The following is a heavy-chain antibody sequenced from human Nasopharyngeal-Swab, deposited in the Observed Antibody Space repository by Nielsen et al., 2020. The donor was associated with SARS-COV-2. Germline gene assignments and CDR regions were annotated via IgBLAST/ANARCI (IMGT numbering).Heavy chain of an antibody. CDR1: GSTFSSYA. V-gene: IGHV3-21*01. CDR2: ISSSSSYI. CDR3: ARDEALVINPGNYYYYGMDV. Sequence: GGLLRLPCAASGSTFSSYAMNWARQPPGKGLEWVSSISSSSSYIYYADPVKGRFTIPRENAKNPLYLQMNSLRAEDKAVYYCARDEALVINPGNYYYYGMDVWGQGTTVTVSS. D-gene: IGHD3-9*01. J-gene: IGHJ6*02.